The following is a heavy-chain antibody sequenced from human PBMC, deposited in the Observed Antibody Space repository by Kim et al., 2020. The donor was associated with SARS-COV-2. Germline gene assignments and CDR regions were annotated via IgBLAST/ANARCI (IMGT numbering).Heavy chain of an antibody. D-gene: IGHD5-18*01. J-gene: IGHJ4*02. Sequence: SVQGRFTISREHSKNTLYLQMNSLRAEDTAVYYCARDLSGSYGSLPAADYWGQGTLVTVSS. V-gene: IGHV3-30*07. CDR3: ARDLSGSYGSLPAADY.